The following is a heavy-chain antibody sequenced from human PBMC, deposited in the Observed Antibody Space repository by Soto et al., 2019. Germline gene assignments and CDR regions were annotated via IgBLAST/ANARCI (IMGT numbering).Heavy chain of an antibody. D-gene: IGHD1-7*01. CDR1: GASVSSNSAA. J-gene: IGHJ5*02. V-gene: IGHV6-1*01. CDR3: ARGVITGTKVLVNWFDP. Sequence: SPTLSLPCAISGASVSSNSAAWNWIRQSPSRGLEWLGRTYYRSKWYNDYAVSVKSRITINPDTSKNQFSLQLNSVTPEDTAVYYCARGVITGTKVLVNWFDPWGQGTLVTVSS. CDR2: TYYRSKWYN.